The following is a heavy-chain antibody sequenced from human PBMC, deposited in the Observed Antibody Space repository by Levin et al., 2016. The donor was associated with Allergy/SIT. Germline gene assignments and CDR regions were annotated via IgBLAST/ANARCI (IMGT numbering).Heavy chain of an antibody. V-gene: IGHV4-59*01. CDR3: ARDLQIDAAYSGWFDP. CDR1: GGSINGYF. Sequence: SETLSLTCTVSGGSINGYFWSWIRQSPEKGLEWIGYIHYSGSTLYNPSLKSRVTLSIDTFRTQFSLRLNSVTTSDTAKYYCARDLQIDAAYSGWFDPWGQGLQVTVSS. J-gene: IGHJ5*02. D-gene: IGHD2-15*01. CDR2: IHYSGST.